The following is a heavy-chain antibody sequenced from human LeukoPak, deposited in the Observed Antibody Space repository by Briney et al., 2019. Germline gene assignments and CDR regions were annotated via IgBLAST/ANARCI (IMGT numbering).Heavy chain of an antibody. J-gene: IGHJ4*02. CDR3: ARRGGSSSRRSPIDY. CDR2: INGDGSTT. V-gene: IGHV3-74*01. D-gene: IGHD6-6*01. CDR1: GFAFNKYW. Sequence: GGSLRLSCAASGFAFNKYWMHWVRQTPGKGLVWVSRINGDGSTTSYADSVKGGFTISRDNAKNSLFLQMNGLRAEDTAVYYCARRGGSSSRRSPIDYWGQGTLVTVSS.